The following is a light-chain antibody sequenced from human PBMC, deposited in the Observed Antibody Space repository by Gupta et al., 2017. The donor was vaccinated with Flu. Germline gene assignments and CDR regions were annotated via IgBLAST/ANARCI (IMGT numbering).Light chain of an antibody. V-gene: IGKV1-9*01. CDR1: QGINSY. CDR3: QQLKSYPIT. Sequence: DIQLTQSPSFLSAAVGDRVTITCRASQGINSYLAWFQQEPGKAPRIVIYAASTLQSGVPSRFSGSGPGTAFTLTISSRQPEDFATYYCQQLKSYPITFGGGTKVEIK. J-gene: IGKJ4*01. CDR2: AAS.